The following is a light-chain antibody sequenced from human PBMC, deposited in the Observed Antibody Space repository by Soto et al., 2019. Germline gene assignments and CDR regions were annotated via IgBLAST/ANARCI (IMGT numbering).Light chain of an antibody. J-gene: IGKJ2*01. CDR1: QGISSY. Sequence: AIRMTQSPSSFSASTGDRVTITCRASQGISSYLAWYQQNPGKAPKLLIYAASTLQSGVPSRFSGSGSGTDFTLTISCLQSEDFATYYCQQYYSYPRYTFGQGTKLEIK. V-gene: IGKV1-8*01. CDR3: QQYYSYPRYT. CDR2: AAS.